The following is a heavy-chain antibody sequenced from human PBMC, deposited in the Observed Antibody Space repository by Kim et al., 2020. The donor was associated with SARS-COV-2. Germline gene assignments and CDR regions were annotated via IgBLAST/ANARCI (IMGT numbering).Heavy chain of an antibody. V-gene: IGHV4-34*01. CDR1: GGSFSGYY. CDR2: INHSGST. J-gene: IGHJ5*02. CDR3: ARATNIWYYYDSSGYYWGFDP. D-gene: IGHD3-22*01. Sequence: SETLSLTCAVYGGSFSGYYWSWIRQPPGKGLEWIGEINHSGSTNYNPSLKSLVTISVDTSKNQFSLKLSSVTAADTAVYYCARATNIWYYYDSSGYYWGFDPWGQGTLVTVSS.